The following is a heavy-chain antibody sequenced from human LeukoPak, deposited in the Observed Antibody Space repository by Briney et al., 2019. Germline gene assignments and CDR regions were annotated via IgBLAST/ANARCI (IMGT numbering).Heavy chain of an antibody. CDR3: ARDRAAAEYYYYYYGMDV. CDR2: IKQDGSEK. D-gene: IGHD6-13*01. Sequence: PGGSLRLSCAASGFTFSSYWMSWVRQAPGKGLEWVANIKQDGSEKYYVDSVKGRFTICRDNAKNSLYLQMNSLRAEDTAVYYCARDRAAAEYYYYYYGMDVWGQGTTVTVSS. CDR1: GFTFSSYW. V-gene: IGHV3-7*01. J-gene: IGHJ6*02.